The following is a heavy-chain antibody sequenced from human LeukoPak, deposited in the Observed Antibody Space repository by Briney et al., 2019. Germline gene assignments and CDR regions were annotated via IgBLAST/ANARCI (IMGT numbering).Heavy chain of an antibody. Sequence: SQTLSLTCTVSGGSIRTGNYYWNWIRQLPGKGLEWIGYIYYSGGTYYNSSLKSRLTMSVDTSKNQFSLNLSSVTAADTAVYYCARGNYFDPWGQGTLVTVSS. CDR3: ARGNYFDP. V-gene: IGHV4-31*03. CDR1: GGSIRTGNYY. CDR2: IYYSGGT. J-gene: IGHJ5*02.